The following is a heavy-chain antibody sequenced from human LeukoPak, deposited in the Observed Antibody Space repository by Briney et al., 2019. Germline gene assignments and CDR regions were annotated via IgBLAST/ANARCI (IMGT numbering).Heavy chain of an antibody. CDR3: VRGKTTVTTWFDP. V-gene: IGHV3-7*01. CDR2: IRQDESER. D-gene: IGHD4-17*01. Sequence: GGSLRLSCEGSGFSFSSYWMTWVRQLPGKGPEWVANIRQDESERYYADSVKGRFTISRDNAKNSLYLQMNSLRAEDTAVYYCVRGKTTVTTWFDPWGQGTLVTVSS. J-gene: IGHJ5*02. CDR1: GFSFSSYW.